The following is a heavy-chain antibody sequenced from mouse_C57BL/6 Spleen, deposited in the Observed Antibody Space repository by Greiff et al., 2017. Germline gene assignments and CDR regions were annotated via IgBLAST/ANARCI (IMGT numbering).Heavy chain of an antibody. D-gene: IGHD2-5*01. CDR2: INPSSGYT. J-gene: IGHJ3*01. Sequence: QVTLKESGAELARPGASVKMSCKASGYTFTSYTMHWVKQRPGQGLEWIGYINPSSGYTKYNQKFKDKATLTADKSSSTAYMQLSSLTSEDSAVYYCARASSNYVGFAYWGQGTLVTVSA. V-gene: IGHV1-4*01. CDR1: GYTFTSYT. CDR3: ARASSNYVGFAY.